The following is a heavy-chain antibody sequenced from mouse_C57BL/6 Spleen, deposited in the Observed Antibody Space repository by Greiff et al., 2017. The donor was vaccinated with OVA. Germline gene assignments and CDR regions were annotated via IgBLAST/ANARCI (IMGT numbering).Heavy chain of an antibody. J-gene: IGHJ2*01. CDR3: ARAAFITTVVNFDY. V-gene: IGHV1-50*01. D-gene: IGHD1-1*01. Sequence: QVQLQQPGAELVKPGASVKLSCKASGYTFTSYWMQWVKQRPGQGLEWIGEIDPSDSYTNYNQKFKGKATLTVDTSSSTAYMQLSSLTSEDSAVYCCARAAFITTVVNFDYWGQGTTLTVSS. CDR1: GYTFTSYW. CDR2: IDPSDSYT.